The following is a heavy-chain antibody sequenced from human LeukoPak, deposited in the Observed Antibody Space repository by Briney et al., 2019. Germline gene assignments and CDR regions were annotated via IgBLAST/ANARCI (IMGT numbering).Heavy chain of an antibody. Sequence: ASVKVSCKASGYTFTGYGISWVRQAPGQGLEWMGWISAYNGNTKNAQKFQGRVTMTTDTSTSTAYMELRSLRSDDTAVYYCARDPPPDSFCSGGSCYSPVGFDIWGQGTMVTVSS. J-gene: IGHJ3*02. CDR1: GYTFTGYG. CDR3: ARDPPPDSFCSGGSCYSPVGFDI. CDR2: ISAYNGNT. D-gene: IGHD2-15*01. V-gene: IGHV1-18*01.